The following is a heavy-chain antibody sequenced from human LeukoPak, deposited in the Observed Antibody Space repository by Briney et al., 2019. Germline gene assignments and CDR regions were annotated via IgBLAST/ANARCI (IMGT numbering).Heavy chain of an antibody. D-gene: IGHD3-3*01. CDR3: AKDFGSGFPLMDV. CDR1: GFTFSSYG. J-gene: IGHJ6*02. CDR2: ISYDGSNK. Sequence: GGSLRLSCAASGFTFSSYGMHRVRQAPGKGLEWVAVISYDGSNKYYADSVKGRFTISRDNSKNTLYLQMNSLRAEDTAVYYCAKDFGSGFPLMDVWGQGTTVTVSS. V-gene: IGHV3-30*18.